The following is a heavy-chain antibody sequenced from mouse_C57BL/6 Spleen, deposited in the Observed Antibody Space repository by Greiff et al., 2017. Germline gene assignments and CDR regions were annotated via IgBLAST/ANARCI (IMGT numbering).Heavy chain of an antibody. CDR2: IDPSDSYT. J-gene: IGHJ1*03. Sequence: QVHVKQPGAELVMPGASVKLSCKASGYTFTSYWMHWVKQRPGQGLEWIGEIDPSDSYTNYNQKFKGKSTLTVDKSSSTAYMQLSSLTSEDSAVYYCARWGNYWYFDVWGTGTTVTVSS. CDR3: ARWGNYWYFDV. V-gene: IGHV1-69*01. D-gene: IGHD2-1*01. CDR1: GYTFTSYW.